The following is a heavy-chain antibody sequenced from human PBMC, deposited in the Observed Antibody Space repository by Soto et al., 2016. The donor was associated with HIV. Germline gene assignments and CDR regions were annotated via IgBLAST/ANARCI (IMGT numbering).Heavy chain of an antibody. J-gene: IGHJ4*02. Sequence: EVQLLESGGGLVQPGGSLRLSCAVSGFTFSSHAMSWVRQAPGKGLEWVSSISIGGANTYYTDSVSGRFTISRDNSKNTVYLQMNSLRDEDTAIYYCAREETPNDYWGQGTLVTVSS. V-gene: IGHV3-23*01. CDR3: AREETPNDY. CDR2: ISIGGANT. CDR1: GFTFSSHA.